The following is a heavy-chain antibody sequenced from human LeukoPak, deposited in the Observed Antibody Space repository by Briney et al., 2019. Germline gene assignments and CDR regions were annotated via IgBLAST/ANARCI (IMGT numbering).Heavy chain of an antibody. J-gene: IGHJ4*02. CDR2: ISGSGGST. D-gene: IGHD3-3*01. V-gene: IGHV3-23*01. Sequence: GGSLRLSCAAPGFTFSSYAMSWVRQAPGKGLEWVSAISGSGGSTYYADSVKGRFTISRDNSKNTLYPQMNSLRAEDTAVYYCAKDLEWLLTVPYFGYWGQGTLVTVSS. CDR3: AKDLEWLLTVPYFGY. CDR1: GFTFSSYA.